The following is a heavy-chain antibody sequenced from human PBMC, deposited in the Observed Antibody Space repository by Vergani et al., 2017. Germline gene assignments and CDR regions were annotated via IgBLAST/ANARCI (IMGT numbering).Heavy chain of an antibody. CDR2: ISSSSSYI. CDR3: ASGNYYYYYMDV. CDR1: GFTFSSYS. J-gene: IGHJ6*03. Sequence: EVQLVESGGGLVKPGGSLRLSCAASGFTFSSYSMNWVRQAPGKGLEWVSSISSSSSYIYYADSVKGRFTISRDNAKNSLDLQMNSLRAEDTAVYYCASGNYYYYYMDVWGKGTTVTVSS. V-gene: IGHV3-21*01.